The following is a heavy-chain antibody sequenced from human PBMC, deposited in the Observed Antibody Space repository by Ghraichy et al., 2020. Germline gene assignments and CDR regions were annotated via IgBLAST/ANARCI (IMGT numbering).Heavy chain of an antibody. CDR2: ISGSGRST. D-gene: IGHD4/OR15-4a*01. V-gene: IGHV3-23*01. J-gene: IGHJ4*02. CDR1: GFTFSSYA. Sequence: LSLTCAASGFTFSSYAMSWVRQAPGKGLEWVSAISGSGRSTYYADSVKGRFTISRDNSKNTLYLQMNSLGAEDTAIYFCAKDQGTNYRGYFDYWGQGTLVTVSS. CDR3: AKDQGTNYRGYFDY.